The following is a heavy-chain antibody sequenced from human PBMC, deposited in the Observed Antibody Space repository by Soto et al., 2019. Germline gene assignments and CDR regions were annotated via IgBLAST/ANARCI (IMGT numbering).Heavy chain of an antibody. D-gene: IGHD3-22*01. J-gene: IGHJ4*02. V-gene: IGHV3-23*01. CDR2: IGGSGRTT. CDR1: AFTFNNYA. CDR3: AKSRYSDSSGDFYDY. Sequence: GGSLRLSCAASAFTFNNYAMSWVRQAPGKGLEWVSGIGGSGRTTYYADSVKGRFTISRDNSNNALFLQMNSLRAEDTAVYYCAKSRYSDSSGDFYDYWGQGTLVTVSS.